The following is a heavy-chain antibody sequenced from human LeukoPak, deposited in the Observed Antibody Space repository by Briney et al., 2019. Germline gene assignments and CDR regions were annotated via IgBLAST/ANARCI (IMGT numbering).Heavy chain of an antibody. J-gene: IGHJ4*02. V-gene: IGHV3-7*01. CDR3: VRDGPFGSGTFGY. CDR2: INVDGSEK. Sequence: GGSLRLSCAASGFSFSRCWMSWVRQAPGKGLEWVANINVDGSEKHYLDSVEGRFIISRDNAKNSLYLQMNNLRAEDTAEYYCVRDGPFGSGTFGYWDQGTLVSVSS. CDR1: GFSFSRCW. D-gene: IGHD3-10*01.